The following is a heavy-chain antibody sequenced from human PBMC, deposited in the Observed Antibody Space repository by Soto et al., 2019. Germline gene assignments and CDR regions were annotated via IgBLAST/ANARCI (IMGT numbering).Heavy chain of an antibody. CDR3: AIEIGYSYACYFDY. J-gene: IGHJ4*02. D-gene: IGHD5-18*01. V-gene: IGHV1-69*13. Sequence: SVKVSCKASGGTFSSYAISWVRQAPGQGLEWMGGIIPIFGTANYAQKFQGRVTITADESTSTAYMELSSLRSEDTAVYYCAIEIGYSYACYFDYWGQGTLVTVSS. CDR1: GGTFSSYA. CDR2: IIPIFGTA.